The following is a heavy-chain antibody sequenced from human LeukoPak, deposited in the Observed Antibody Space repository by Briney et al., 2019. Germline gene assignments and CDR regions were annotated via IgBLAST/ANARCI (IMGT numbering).Heavy chain of an antibody. J-gene: IGHJ5*02. Sequence: PGGSLRLSCAASGFTFSRDSMNWVRQAPGKGLEWVSYINGGGSPIFYADSVRGRFTISRDNAKNSLNLQMNSLRAEDTAVYYCATSSNAPGNHWGQGTLVTVSS. CDR2: INGGGSPI. V-gene: IGHV3-48*04. D-gene: IGHD2-2*01. CDR1: GFTFSRDS. CDR3: ATSSNAPGNH.